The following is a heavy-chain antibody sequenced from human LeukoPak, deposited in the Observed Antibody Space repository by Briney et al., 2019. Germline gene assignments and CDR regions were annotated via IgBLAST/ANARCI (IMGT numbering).Heavy chain of an antibody. CDR3: AGGDSSGYLRRLGY. CDR1: GGTFSSYA. D-gene: IGHD3-22*01. V-gene: IGHV1-69*13. Sequence: ASVKVSCKASGGTFSSYAISWVRQAPGQGLEWMGGIIPIFGTANYAQKFQGRVTITADESTSTAYMELSSLRSEDTAVYYCAGGDSSGYLRRLGYWGQGTLVTVSS. J-gene: IGHJ4*02. CDR2: IIPIFGTA.